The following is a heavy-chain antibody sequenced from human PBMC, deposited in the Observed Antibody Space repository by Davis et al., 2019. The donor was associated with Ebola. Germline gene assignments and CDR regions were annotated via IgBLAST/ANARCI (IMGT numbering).Heavy chain of an antibody. Sequence: GGSLRLSCAASGFTFSSYGMHWVRQAPGKGLEWVAVIWSDGTNKYYADSVKGRFTISRDNSKNTLYLQMNSLRAEDTAVYYCARAAGSQGWYFDLWGRGTLVTVSS. D-gene: IGHD3-10*01. CDR3: ARAAGSQGWYFDL. CDR1: GFTFSSYG. V-gene: IGHV3-33*01. CDR2: IWSDGTNK. J-gene: IGHJ2*01.